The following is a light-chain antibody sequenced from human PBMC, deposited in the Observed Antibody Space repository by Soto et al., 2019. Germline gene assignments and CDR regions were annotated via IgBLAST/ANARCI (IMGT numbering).Light chain of an antibody. CDR1: SSDVGGYNY. CDR3: SSYTSSSTLVV. CDR2: DVS. Sequence: QSVLTQPASVSGSPGQSITISCTGTSSDVGGYNYVSWYQQHPGKAPKLMIYDVSNRPSGVSNRFSGSKSGNTASLTISGLHAEDEADYYCSSYTSSSTLVVFGGGTQLTV. V-gene: IGLV2-14*01. J-gene: IGLJ2*01.